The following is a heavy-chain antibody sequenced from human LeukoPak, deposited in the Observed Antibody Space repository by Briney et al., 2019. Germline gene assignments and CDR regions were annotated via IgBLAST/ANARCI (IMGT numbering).Heavy chain of an antibody. Sequence: GGSLRLSCAASGFTFSSYWMHWARQAPGKGLVWVSRISGDGRDTDYADSVKGRFTISRDNTKNTLYLQMNSLRAEDTAVYYCARPPDILTGKNWFDPWGQGPLVTVSS. CDR2: ISGDGRDT. CDR1: GFTFSSYW. J-gene: IGHJ5*02. D-gene: IGHD3-9*01. CDR3: ARPPDILTGKNWFDP. V-gene: IGHV3-74*01.